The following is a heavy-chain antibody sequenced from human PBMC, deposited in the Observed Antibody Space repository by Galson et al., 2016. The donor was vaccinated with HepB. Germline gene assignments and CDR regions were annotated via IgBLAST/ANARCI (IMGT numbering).Heavy chain of an antibody. J-gene: IGHJ4*02. CDR3: ARTYGCSAEFDY. D-gene: IGHD6-6*01. V-gene: IGHV1-18*01. CDR1: GYSFITYG. Sequence: SVKVSCKASGYSFITYGIHWVRQAPGQRPEWMGWISGNTGNTNYAQNLQGRVTVTTDAATSTAYLELTSLTSDDTAVYYCARTYGCSAEFDYWGQGTLVTVSS. CDR2: ISGNTGNT.